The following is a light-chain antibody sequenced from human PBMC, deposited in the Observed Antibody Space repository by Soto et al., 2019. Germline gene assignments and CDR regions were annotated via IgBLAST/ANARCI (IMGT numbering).Light chain of an antibody. CDR3: SSYTRSSPSV. V-gene: IGLV2-14*01. CDR1: SSDVGGYNY. Sequence: QSALTQPASVSGSPGQSITISCTGTSSDVGGYNYVSWYQQHPGKAPKLMIYEVTNRPSGVSNRFSGSKSGNTASLTISGLQAEDEADYYCSSYTRSSPSVCGTGTKVIVL. J-gene: IGLJ1*01. CDR2: EVT.